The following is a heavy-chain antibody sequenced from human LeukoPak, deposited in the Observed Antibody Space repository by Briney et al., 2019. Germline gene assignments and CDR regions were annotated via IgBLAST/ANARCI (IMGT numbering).Heavy chain of an antibody. CDR2: INAGNGNT. CDR1: GYSFTSFA. Sequence: ASVKVSCKASGYSFTSFAIHWVRQAPGQRLEWMGWINAGNGNTKYSQKFQGRVTITRDTSASTAYMELYSLRSEDTAVYYCARGVAVAKKGSYFFDYWGQGTLVTVSS. J-gene: IGHJ4*02. CDR3: ARGVAVAKKGSYFFDY. D-gene: IGHD6-19*01. V-gene: IGHV1-3*01.